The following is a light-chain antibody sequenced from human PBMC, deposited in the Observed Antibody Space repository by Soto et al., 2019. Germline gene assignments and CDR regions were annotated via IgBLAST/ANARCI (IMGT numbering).Light chain of an antibody. Sequence: QSVLTQPPSASGSPGQSVTISCTGTSSDVGGYNSVSWYQQHPGKAPKLMIYEVNKRPSGVPDRFSGSKSGNTASLTVSGLQADDEADYFCCSSAPESTYVFGTGTKVTVL. CDR2: EVN. J-gene: IGLJ1*01. CDR1: SSDVGGYNS. CDR3: CSSAPESTYV. V-gene: IGLV2-8*01.